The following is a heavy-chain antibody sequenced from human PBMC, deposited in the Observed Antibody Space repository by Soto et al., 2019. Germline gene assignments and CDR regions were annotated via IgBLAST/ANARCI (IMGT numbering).Heavy chain of an antibody. J-gene: IGHJ4*02. CDR3: ARDLPTLDY. CDR1: GYIFTSYY. V-gene: IGHV1-46*01. Sequence: ASVKVSCKASGYIFTSYYIHWVRQAPGQGLEWMGWINPFDGSRMFAQSFQGRVTMTRDTSTSTVYMELRSLRSDDTAVYYCARDLPTLDYWGQGTLVTVSS. CDR2: INPFDGSR.